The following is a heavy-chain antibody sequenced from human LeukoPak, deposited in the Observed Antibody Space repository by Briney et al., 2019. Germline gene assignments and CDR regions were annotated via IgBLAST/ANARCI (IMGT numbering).Heavy chain of an antibody. CDR2: ISSSSSYI. Sequence: GGSLRLSCAASGFTFSSYSMNWVRQAPGKGLEWVSSISSSSSYIYYADSVKGRFTISRDNAKNSLYLQMSSLRAEDTAVYYCARVRMVRGVIPLTFDYWGQGTLVTVSS. CDR1: GFTFSSYS. J-gene: IGHJ4*02. CDR3: ARVRMVRGVIPLTFDY. D-gene: IGHD3-10*01. V-gene: IGHV3-21*01.